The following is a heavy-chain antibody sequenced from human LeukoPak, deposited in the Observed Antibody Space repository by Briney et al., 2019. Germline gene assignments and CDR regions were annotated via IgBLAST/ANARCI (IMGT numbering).Heavy chain of an antibody. CDR3: ARGTGWPLFDY. V-gene: IGHV6-1*01. J-gene: IGHJ4*02. D-gene: IGHD6-19*01. Sequence: SQTLSLTCAISGDSVSRNNIAWNWIRQSASRGLEWLGRTYFESYGSKLYNEYAVSVKGRITINPDTSKNQFSLHLNSMTPEDAGVYYCARGTGWPLFDYWGQGTPVTVSS. CDR2: TYFESYGSKLYN. CDR1: GDSVSRNNIA.